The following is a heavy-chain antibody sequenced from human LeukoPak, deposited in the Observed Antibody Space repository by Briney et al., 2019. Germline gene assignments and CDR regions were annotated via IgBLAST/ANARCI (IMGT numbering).Heavy chain of an antibody. J-gene: IGHJ6*03. CDR1: GFTFSSYS. Sequence: GGSLRLSCAASGFTFSSYSMNWVRQAPGKGLEWVSSISSSSSYIYYADSVKGRFTISRDNAKNSLYLQMNSLRAEDTAVCYCARLGYDSSGYYYMDVWGKGTTVTVSS. V-gene: IGHV3-21*01. CDR3: ARLGYDSSGYYYMDV. CDR2: ISSSSSYI. D-gene: IGHD3-22*01.